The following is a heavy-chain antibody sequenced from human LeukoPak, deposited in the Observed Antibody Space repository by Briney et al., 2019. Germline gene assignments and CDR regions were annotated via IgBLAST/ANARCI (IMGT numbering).Heavy chain of an antibody. CDR2: ISSSGGGT. Sequence: GGSLRLSCAASGFTFSSYAMSWVRQAPGEGLEWVSAISSSGGGTYYADSVKGRFTISRDNSKNTLYLQMNSLRAEDTAVYYCAKPDVGVAAPSAWGQGTLVTVSS. D-gene: IGHD2-15*01. V-gene: IGHV3-23*01. J-gene: IGHJ5*02. CDR3: AKPDVGVAAPSA. CDR1: GFTFSSYA.